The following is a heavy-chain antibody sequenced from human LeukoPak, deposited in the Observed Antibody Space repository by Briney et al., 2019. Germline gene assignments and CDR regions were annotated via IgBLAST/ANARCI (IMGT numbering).Heavy chain of an antibody. V-gene: IGHV3-48*02. J-gene: IGHJ4*02. CDR1: GFTFSSYW. CDR3: ARDYDSSGYQSDYFDY. Sequence: GGSLRLSCAASGFTFSSYWMHWVRQAPGKGLEWVSYISSSSGTIYYADSVKGRFTISRDNAKDLLFLQMNSLRDEDTAVYYCARDYDSSGYQSDYFDYWGQGTLVTVSS. D-gene: IGHD3-22*01. CDR2: ISSSSGTI.